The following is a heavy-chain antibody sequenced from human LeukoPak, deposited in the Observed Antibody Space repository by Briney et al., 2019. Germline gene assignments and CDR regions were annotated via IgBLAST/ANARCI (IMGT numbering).Heavy chain of an antibody. CDR1: GYTFTGYY. CDR2: INPNSGGT. CDR3: ARASKIVVVPAATPPDP. V-gene: IGHV1-2*02. D-gene: IGHD2-2*01. J-gene: IGHJ5*02. Sequence: ASVKVSCKASGYTFTGYYMHWVRQAPGQGLEWMGWINPNSGGTNYAQKFQGRATMNRDTSISTAYMELSRLRSDDTAVYYCARASKIVVVPAATPPDPWGQGTLVTVSS.